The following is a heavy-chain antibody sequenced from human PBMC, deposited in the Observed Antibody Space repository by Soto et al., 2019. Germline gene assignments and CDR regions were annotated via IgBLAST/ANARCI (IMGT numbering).Heavy chain of an antibody. CDR1: GYTLTSYA. CDR2: INAGNGNT. CDR3: ARDKVAATYYYYGMDV. J-gene: IGHJ6*02. D-gene: IGHD2-15*01. Sequence: ASVKVSCKASGYTLTSYAMHWVRQAPGQRLEWMGWINAGNGNTKYSQKFQGRVTITRDTSASTAYMELSSLRSEDTAVYYCARDKVAATYYYYGMDVWGQGTTVTVSS. V-gene: IGHV1-3*01.